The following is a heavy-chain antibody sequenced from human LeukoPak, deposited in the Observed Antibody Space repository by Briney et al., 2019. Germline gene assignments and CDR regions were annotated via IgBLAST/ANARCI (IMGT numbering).Heavy chain of an antibody. Sequence: SETLSLTCTVSGGSISSSSYYWGWIRQPPGKGLEWIGSIYYSGSTYYNPSLKSRVTISVDTSKNQFSLKLSSVTAADTAVYYCASQAAAAGPVDYWGQGTLVTVSS. CDR3: ASQAAAAGPVDY. D-gene: IGHD6-13*01. CDR2: IYYSGST. CDR1: GGSISSSSYY. J-gene: IGHJ4*02. V-gene: IGHV4-39*01.